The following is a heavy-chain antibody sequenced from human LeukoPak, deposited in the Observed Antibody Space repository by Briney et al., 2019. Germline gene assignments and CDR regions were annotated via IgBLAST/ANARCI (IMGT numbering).Heavy chain of an antibody. D-gene: IGHD6-13*01. J-gene: IGHJ4*02. CDR2: ISSSSSYI. CDR1: GFTFSSYS. CDR3: ARLYSSSWFCDY. Sequence: GGSLRLSCAASGFTFSSYSMNWVRQAPGKGLEWVSSISSSSSYIYYADSVKGRFTISRDNAKKSLYLQMNSLRAEDTAVYYCARLYSSSWFCDYWGQGTLVIVSS. V-gene: IGHV3-21*01.